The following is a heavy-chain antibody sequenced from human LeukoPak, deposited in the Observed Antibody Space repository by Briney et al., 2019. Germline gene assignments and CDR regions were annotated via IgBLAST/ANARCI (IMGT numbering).Heavy chain of an antibody. CDR2: ISAYNGNT. V-gene: IGHV1-18*01. CDR3: ARGVSGSYYDAFDI. J-gene: IGHJ3*02. Sequence: GASVEVSCKASGYTFTSYGISWVRQAPGQGLEWMGWISAYNGNTNYAQKLQGRVTMTTDTSTSTAYMELRSLRSDDTAVYYCARGVSGSYYDAFDIWGQGTMVTVSS. CDR1: GYTFTSYG. D-gene: IGHD1-26*01.